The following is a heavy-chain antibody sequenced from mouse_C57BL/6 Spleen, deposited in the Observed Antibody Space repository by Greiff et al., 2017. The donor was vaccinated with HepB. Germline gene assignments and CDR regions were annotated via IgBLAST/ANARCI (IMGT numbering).Heavy chain of an antibody. Sequence: DVQFQESGGGLVKPGGSLKLSCAASGFTFSDYGMHWVRQAPEKGLEWVAYISSGSSTIYYADTVKGRFTISRDNAKNTLFLQMTSLRSEDTAMYYCARRNDYAWFAYWGQGTLVTVSA. CDR3: ARRNDYAWFAY. CDR1: GFTFSDYG. V-gene: IGHV5-17*01. D-gene: IGHD2-4*01. CDR2: ISSGSSTI. J-gene: IGHJ3*01.